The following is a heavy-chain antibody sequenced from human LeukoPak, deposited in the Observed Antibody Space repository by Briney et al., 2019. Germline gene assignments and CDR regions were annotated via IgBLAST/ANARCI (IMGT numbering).Heavy chain of an antibody. CDR1: GFTFDDYA. V-gene: IGHV3-20*04. J-gene: IGHJ3*02. Sequence: GGSLRLSCTASGFTFDDYAMTWVRQVPGKGLEWVSGINWSGDRINYGDSVKGRFTISRDNAKNSLYLQMNSLRAEDTALYYCARGRYGDNDALDMWGQGTMVTVSS. CDR3: ARGRYGDNDALDM. CDR2: INWSGDRI. D-gene: IGHD4-17*01.